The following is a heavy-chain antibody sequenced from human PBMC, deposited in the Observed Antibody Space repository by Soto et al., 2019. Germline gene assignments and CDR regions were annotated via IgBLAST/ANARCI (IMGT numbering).Heavy chain of an antibody. D-gene: IGHD4-4*01. V-gene: IGHV3-23*01. CDR2: TTDSDGDR. J-gene: IGHJ6*02. Sequence: EEQLLESGGDLVQPGGSLRLSCVASGITFRSRAMSWVRQAPGEGLEWVSITTDSDGDRKYADSVRGRFTISRDNAKNSLDLQMNSLRDDDTALYYCARLADCSNNICSYGMDVWGQGTTVTVSS. CDR1: GITFRSRA. CDR3: ARLADCSNNICSYGMDV.